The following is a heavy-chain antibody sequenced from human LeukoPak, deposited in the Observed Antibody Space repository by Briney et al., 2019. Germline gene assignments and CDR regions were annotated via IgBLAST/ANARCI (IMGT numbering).Heavy chain of an antibody. V-gene: IGHV4-59*05. J-gene: IGHJ4*02. CDR1: GGSFSAYY. CDR3: ARYSYDSSGYYFDY. CDR2: IYYSGST. D-gene: IGHD3-22*01. Sequence: SETLSPTCAVSGGSFSAYYWTWIRQPPGKGLEWIGSIYYSGSTYYNPSLKSRVTISVDTSKNQFSLKLSSVTAADTAVYYCARYSYDSSGYYFDYWGQGTLVTVSS.